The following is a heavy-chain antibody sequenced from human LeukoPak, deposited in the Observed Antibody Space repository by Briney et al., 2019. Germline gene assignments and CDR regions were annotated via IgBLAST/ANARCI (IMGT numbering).Heavy chain of an antibody. D-gene: IGHD4-17*01. CDR3: AREETVTTGGAFDI. V-gene: IGHV1-2*02. J-gene: IGHJ3*02. Sequence: ASVTVSCKPSGYTFTGFYIHWVRQAPGQGLEWMGWINPNSGGTNYAQKFQGRVTMTRDTSISTAYMELSRLRSDDTAVYYCAREETVTTGGAFDIWGQGTMVTVSS. CDR2: INPNSGGT. CDR1: GYTFTGFY.